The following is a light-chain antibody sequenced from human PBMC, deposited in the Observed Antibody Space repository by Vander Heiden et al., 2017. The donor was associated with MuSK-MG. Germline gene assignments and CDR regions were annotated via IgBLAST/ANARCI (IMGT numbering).Light chain of an antibody. J-gene: IGKJ5*01. CDR3: QHDSSSLT. V-gene: IGKV3-20*01. CDR1: QSVSSSY. CDR2: GAS. Sequence: ETVLTQFPASLSVSPGERATLSCRASQSVSSSYLEWYQQKPGQAPRLLIYGASSRASGIPDRFSGSGSGTDFTLTSSRLEPEDVAVYYWQHDSSSLTFGQGTQVEIK.